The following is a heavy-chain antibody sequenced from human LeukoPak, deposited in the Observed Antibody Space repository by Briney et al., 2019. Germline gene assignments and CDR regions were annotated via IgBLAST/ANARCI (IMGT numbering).Heavy chain of an antibody. CDR1: GFTFSDYW. CDR3: ARASGGFISKLDY. Sequence: GGSLRLSCAASGFTFSDYWMTWVRQVPGKGLEWVANINQDGTEKYYGDSVKGRFTISRDNAKNSLYLQMNSLRAEDTALYYCARASGGFISKLDYWGQGTLVTVSS. D-gene: IGHD3-22*01. V-gene: IGHV3-7*03. CDR2: INQDGTEK. J-gene: IGHJ4*02.